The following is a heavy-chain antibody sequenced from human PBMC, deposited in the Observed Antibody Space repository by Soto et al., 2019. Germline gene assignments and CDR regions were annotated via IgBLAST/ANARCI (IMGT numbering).Heavy chain of an antibody. CDR2: IYYTGST. Sequence: PSETLSLTCTVSGGSISGYYWSWIRQPPGKGLEWLGNIYYTGSTIYNPSLGSRVTISIDTSENRFSLKLTSVTAADAGVYYCAGARDRNIFDPWGQGALVTVSS. J-gene: IGHJ5*02. V-gene: IGHV4-59*03. CDR3: AGARDRNIFDP. CDR1: GGSISGYY. D-gene: IGHD2-15*01.